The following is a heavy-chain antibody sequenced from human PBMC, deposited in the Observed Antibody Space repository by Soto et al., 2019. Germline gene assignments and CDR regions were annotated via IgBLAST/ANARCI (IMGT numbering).Heavy chain of an antibody. V-gene: IGHV1-69*13. Sequence: SVKVSCKASGGTFSSYRFNWVRQARGQGLEWLGGIVPIYRTADYAQKFQGRVTITADESTRTVYMELSSPKSQDTALYYCARDSGAKLSSSWGQGTLVTVSS. J-gene: IGHJ4*02. CDR2: IVPIYRTA. D-gene: IGHD6-13*01. CDR1: GGTFSSYR. CDR3: ARDSGAKLSSS.